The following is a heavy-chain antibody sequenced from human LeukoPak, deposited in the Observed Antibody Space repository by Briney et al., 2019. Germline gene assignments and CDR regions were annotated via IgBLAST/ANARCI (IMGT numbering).Heavy chain of an antibody. CDR3: ASGWRGLERSGPDY. CDR1: GGSISSGGYY. J-gene: IGHJ4*02. Sequence: SETLSLTCTVSGGSISSGGYYWSWIRQPPGKGLEWIGYIYHSGSTYYNPSLKSRVTVSVDRSKNQFSLKLSSVTAADTAVYYCASGWRGLERSGPDYWGQGTLVTVSS. V-gene: IGHV4-30-2*01. D-gene: IGHD1-1*01. CDR2: IYHSGST.